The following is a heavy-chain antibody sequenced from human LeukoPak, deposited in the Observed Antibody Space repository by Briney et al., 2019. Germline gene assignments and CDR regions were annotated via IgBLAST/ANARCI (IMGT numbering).Heavy chain of an antibody. CDR1: GGSISSYY. D-gene: IGHD1-26*01. Sequence: SETLSLTCTVSGGSISSYYWTWIRQPAGKGLEWMGFFSYSGSTKYNPSLKSRVTMSVDTSKNQFSLKLSSVTAADTAVYYCARMYSGTSYYFDYWGQGTLVTVSS. V-gene: IGHV4-59*01. J-gene: IGHJ4*02. CDR2: FSYSGST. CDR3: ARMYSGTSYYFDY.